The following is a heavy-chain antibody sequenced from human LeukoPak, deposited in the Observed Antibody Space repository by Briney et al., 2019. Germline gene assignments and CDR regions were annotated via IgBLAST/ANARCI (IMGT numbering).Heavy chain of an antibody. CDR1: GYTFTSYY. J-gene: IGHJ6*02. Sequence: EASVKVSCKASGYTFTSYYMHWVRQAPGQGLEWMGIINPSGGSTSYAQKFQGRVTMTRDTSTSTVYMELSSLRSEDTAVYYCAREEKAGCSGGSCYRRASYYYYYGMDVWGQGTTVTVSS. CDR3: AREEKAGCSGGSCYRRASYYYYYGMDV. D-gene: IGHD2-15*01. CDR2: INPSGGST. V-gene: IGHV1-46*01.